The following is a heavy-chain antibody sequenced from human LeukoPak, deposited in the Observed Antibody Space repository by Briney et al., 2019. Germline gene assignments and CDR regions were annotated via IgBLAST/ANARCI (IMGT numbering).Heavy chain of an antibody. CDR1: GFTFSSYA. Sequence: PGGSLRLSCAASGFTFSSYAMSWVRQAPGKGLEWVSAISGSGGSTYCADSVKGRFTISRDNSKNTLYLQMNSLRAGDTAVYYCAKVPAPYSGSYLVNFDYWGQGTLVTVSS. CDR3: AKVPAPYSGSYLVNFDY. J-gene: IGHJ4*02. D-gene: IGHD1-26*01. V-gene: IGHV3-23*01. CDR2: ISGSGGST.